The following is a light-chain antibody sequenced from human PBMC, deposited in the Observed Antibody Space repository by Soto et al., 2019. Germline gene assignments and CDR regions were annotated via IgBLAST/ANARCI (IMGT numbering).Light chain of an antibody. CDR2: GAS. CDR1: QSVSSSY. CDR3: QQYRSSAPPFT. J-gene: IGKJ3*01. Sequence: EIVLTQSPGTLSLSPGERATLSCRASQSVSSSYLAWYQQKPGQAPRLLIYGASSRATGIPDRFSGSGSGTDFTLTISTLEPEDFAVYYCQQYRSSAPPFTFGPGTKVDIK. V-gene: IGKV3-20*01.